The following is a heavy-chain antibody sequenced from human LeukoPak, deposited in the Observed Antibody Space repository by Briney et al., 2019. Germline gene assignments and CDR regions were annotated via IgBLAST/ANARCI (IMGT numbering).Heavy chain of an antibody. J-gene: IGHJ4*02. Sequence: GASVKVSCKASGYTFTGYYMHWGRQAPGQGLGWMGWINPNRGGTNYAQKFQGRFTMTRDTSISTAYMELSRLRSDDTAVYYCARDMLGDYVWGSYRNFDYWGQGTLVTVSS. V-gene: IGHV1-2*02. CDR1: GYTFTGYY. CDR3: ARDMLGDYVWGSYRNFDY. CDR2: INPNRGGT. D-gene: IGHD3-16*02.